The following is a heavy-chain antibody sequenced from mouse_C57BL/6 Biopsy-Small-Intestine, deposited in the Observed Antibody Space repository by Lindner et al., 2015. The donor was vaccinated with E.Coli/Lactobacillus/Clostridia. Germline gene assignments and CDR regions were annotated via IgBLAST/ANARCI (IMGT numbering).Heavy chain of an antibody. D-gene: IGHD1-1*02. V-gene: IGHV1-20*01. CDR2: INPYNGDT. Sequence: VQLQESGPELVRPGASVKMSCKASGNTFTDYNIQWVKQSHGKSLEWIGRINPYNGDTFYNQNFKGKATLTVDKSSTTAHMELWSLTSEDSAVYYCARGGDFDFWGQGTTLTVSS. CDR1: GNTFTDYN. J-gene: IGHJ2*01. CDR3: ARGGDFDF.